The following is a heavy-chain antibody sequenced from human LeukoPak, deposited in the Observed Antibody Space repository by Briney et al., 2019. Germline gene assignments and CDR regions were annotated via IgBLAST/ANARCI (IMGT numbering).Heavy chain of an antibody. CDR3: ARGCAWHGGCLNC. J-gene: IGHJ4*02. Sequence: SETLSLTCAVYGGSFSGYYWSWIRQPPGKGLEWIGEINHSGSTNYNPSLKSRVTISVDTSKNQFSLKLSSVTAADTAVYYCARGCAWHGGCLNCWGQGALVTVSS. V-gene: IGHV4-34*01. CDR2: INHSGST. CDR1: GGSFSGYY. D-gene: IGHD3-10*01.